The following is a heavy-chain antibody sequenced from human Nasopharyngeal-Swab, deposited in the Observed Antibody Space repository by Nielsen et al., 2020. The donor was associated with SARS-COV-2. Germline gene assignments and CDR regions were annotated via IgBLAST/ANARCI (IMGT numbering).Heavy chain of an antibody. J-gene: IGHJ5*02. CDR1: GGTFSSYA. CDR2: IIPIFGTA. V-gene: IGHV1-69*06. Sequence: SAKVSCKASGGTFSSYAIIWVRQAPGQGLEWMGGIIPIFGTANYAQKFQGRVTITADKSTSTAYMELSSLRSEDTAVYYCARVGAAALKGWFDPWGQGTLVTVSS. D-gene: IGHD6-13*01. CDR3: ARVGAAALKGWFDP.